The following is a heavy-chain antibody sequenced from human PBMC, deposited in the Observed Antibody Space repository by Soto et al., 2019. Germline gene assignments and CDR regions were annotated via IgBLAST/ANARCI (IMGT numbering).Heavy chain of an antibody. CDR2: IYWDDDK. V-gene: IGHV2-5*02. CDR3: AHEPPASGYSHY. CDR1: GFSLSASGVG. D-gene: IGHD2-15*01. Sequence: QITLKESGPTLVKPTQTLTLTCTFSGFSLSASGVGVGWIRQPPGKALEWLALIYWDDDKRYSPSLRSRLAITKYTSKNQVILTTPKIDPVDTATYYSAHEPPASGYSHYWRQGTLVTGTS. J-gene: IGHJ4*02.